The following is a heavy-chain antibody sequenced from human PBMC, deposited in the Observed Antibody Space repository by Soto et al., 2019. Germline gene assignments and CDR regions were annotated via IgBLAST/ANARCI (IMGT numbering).Heavy chain of an antibody. CDR1: GFTFSTYA. CDR2: ISGGGGNT. Sequence: QALETGGGLVQPGGSLKLSCAASGFTFSTYAMGWVRQAPGKGLEWVSTISGGGGNTYFADSVKGRFTISRDNSKNTLYLQMNSLRAEDTAVFYCAKTNLNGRGAHEYWGQGTLVPVSS. J-gene: IGHJ4*02. D-gene: IGHD1-26*01. CDR3: AKTNLNGRGAHEY. V-gene: IGHV3-23*01.